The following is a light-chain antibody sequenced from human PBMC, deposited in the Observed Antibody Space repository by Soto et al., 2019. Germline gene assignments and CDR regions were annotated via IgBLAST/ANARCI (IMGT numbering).Light chain of an antibody. J-gene: IGKJ1*01. CDR1: RSLLHSNGYNY. V-gene: IGKV2-28*01. Sequence: DIGMTQAPLSLPVTPGDPASIAGTARRSLLHSNGYNYLDWYLQKPGQSPQLLIYLGSNRASGVPDRFSGSGSGTDFTLKVSRVEAEGVGVYYCMQTLETWTFGQGTKVDI. CDR2: LGS. CDR3: MQTLETWT.